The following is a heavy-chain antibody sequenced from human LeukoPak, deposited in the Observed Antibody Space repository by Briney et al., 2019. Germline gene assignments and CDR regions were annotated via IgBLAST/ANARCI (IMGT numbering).Heavy chain of an antibody. CDR2: IKQDGSEK. CDR3: AREVSGYSGYDYFDY. V-gene: IGHV3-7*03. D-gene: IGHD5-12*01. CDR1: GFTFSSYR. J-gene: IGHJ4*02. Sequence: GGSLRLSCAASGFTFSSYRMSCVRQAPGKGLEWVANIKQDGSEKYYVDSVKGRFTISRDNAKNSLYLQMNSLRAEDTAVYYCAREVSGYSGYDYFDYWGQGTLVTVSS.